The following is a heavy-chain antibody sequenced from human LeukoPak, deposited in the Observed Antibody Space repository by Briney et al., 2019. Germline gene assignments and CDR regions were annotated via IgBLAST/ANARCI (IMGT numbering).Heavy chain of an antibody. D-gene: IGHD3-3*01. CDR1: GFTFSSYG. CDR2: IRYDGSNK. V-gene: IGHV3-30*02. J-gene: IGHJ4*02. CDR3: ARDFTIFGVVIIGSFDY. Sequence: GGSLRLSCAASGFTFSSYGMHWVRQAPGRGLEWVAFIRYDGSNKYYADSVKGRFTISRDNSKNTLYLQINSLRAEDTAVYYCARDFTIFGVVIIGSFDYWGQGNLVTVSS.